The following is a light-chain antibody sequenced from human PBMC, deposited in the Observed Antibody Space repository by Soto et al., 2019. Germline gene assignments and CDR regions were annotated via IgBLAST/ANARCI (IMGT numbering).Light chain of an antibody. CDR3: QQYRMSPFT. V-gene: IGKV3-20*01. J-gene: IGKJ3*01. CDR1: QSVSSNS. CDR2: GAS. Sequence: DIVWNQSPCTLSLTPGERATASCRASQSVSSNSLAWYQQKPGQAPRLLIYGASSRATGIPDRFSGSGSGTDFTLTISRLEPEDFAVYYCQQYRMSPFTFGPGTNVDVK.